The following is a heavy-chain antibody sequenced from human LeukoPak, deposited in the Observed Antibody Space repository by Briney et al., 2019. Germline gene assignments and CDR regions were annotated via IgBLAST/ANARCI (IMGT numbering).Heavy chain of an antibody. CDR2: INHSGST. Sequence: SETPSLTCAVYGGSFSGYYWSWIRQPPGKGLEWIGEINHSGSTNYNPSLKSRVTISVDTSKNQFSLKLSSVTAADTAVYYCARGYSYGSRFRYWGQGTLVTVSS. J-gene: IGHJ4*02. CDR3: ARGYSYGSRFRY. CDR1: GGSFSGYY. V-gene: IGHV4-34*01. D-gene: IGHD5-18*01.